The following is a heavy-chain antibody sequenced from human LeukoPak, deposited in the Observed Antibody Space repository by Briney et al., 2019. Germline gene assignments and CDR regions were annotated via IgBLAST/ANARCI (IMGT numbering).Heavy chain of an antibody. D-gene: IGHD1-1*01. J-gene: IGHJ3*02. CDR2: IFPTGST. CDR1: DGSFSTNNW. Sequence: SSETLSLTCAVSDGSFSTNNWWSWVRQPPGKGLEWIGEIFPTGSTSYNPSLKSRVTISLDKSKNHFSLNMSSVTAADTATYYCAREQLLGAFNIWGQGTMVTVSS. CDR3: AREQLLGAFNI. V-gene: IGHV4-4*02.